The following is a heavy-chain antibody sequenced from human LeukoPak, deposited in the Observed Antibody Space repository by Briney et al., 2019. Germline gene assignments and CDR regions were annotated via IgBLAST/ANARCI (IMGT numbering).Heavy chain of an antibody. CDR2: IYHSGST. D-gene: IGHD2-2*01. J-gene: IGHJ4*02. CDR1: GYSISSGYY. CDR3: ARVPDIVVVPAAHFDY. V-gene: IGHV4-38-2*02. Sequence: SETLSLTCTVSGYSISSGYYWGWLRQPPGKGLEWIGNIYHSGSTYYNPSLKSRVTISVDTSKNQFSLKLSSVTAADTAVYYCARVPDIVVVPAAHFDYWGQGTLVTVSS.